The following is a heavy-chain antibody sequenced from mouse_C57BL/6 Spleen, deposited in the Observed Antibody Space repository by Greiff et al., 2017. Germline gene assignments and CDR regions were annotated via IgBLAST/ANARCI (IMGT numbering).Heavy chain of an antibody. V-gene: IGHV3-6*01. J-gene: IGHJ3*01. D-gene: IGHD1-1*01. CDR3: TGRYGSSYRPAWFAY. Sequence: EVQLVESGPGLVKPSQSLSLTCSVTGYSITSGYYWNWVRQFPGNKLEWMGYISYDGSNNYNPSLKNRISITRDTSKNQFFLKLNSVTTEDTATYYCTGRYGSSYRPAWFAYWGQGTLVTVSA. CDR1: GYSITSGYY. CDR2: ISYDGSN.